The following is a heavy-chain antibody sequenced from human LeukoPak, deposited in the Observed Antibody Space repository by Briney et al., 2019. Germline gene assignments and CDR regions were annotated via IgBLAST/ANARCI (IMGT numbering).Heavy chain of an antibody. Sequence: GGSLRLSCAASGFTFSSYWMSWVRQAPGKGPEWVANIKQDGSEKYYVDSVKGRFTISRDNSKNTLYLQMNSLRAEDTAVYYCAKDKGYYGSGTPGDAFDIWGQGTMVTVSS. CDR3: AKDKGYYGSGTPGDAFDI. J-gene: IGHJ3*02. CDR1: GFTFSSYW. D-gene: IGHD3-10*01. CDR2: IKQDGSEK. V-gene: IGHV3-7*01.